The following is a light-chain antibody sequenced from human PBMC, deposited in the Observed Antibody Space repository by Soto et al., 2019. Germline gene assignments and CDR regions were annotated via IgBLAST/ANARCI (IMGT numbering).Light chain of an antibody. V-gene: IGKV3-20*01. Sequence: EIVLTQSPGTLSLSPGERATLSCRVSQSVSGSYLAWYQLKPGQAPRLLIYAASTRATGIPDRFSGSGSGTDFTLTISRLEPEDFAVYSCQQYDTSVITFGQGTRLEIK. CDR2: AAS. CDR3: QQYDTSVIT. J-gene: IGKJ5*01. CDR1: QSVSGSY.